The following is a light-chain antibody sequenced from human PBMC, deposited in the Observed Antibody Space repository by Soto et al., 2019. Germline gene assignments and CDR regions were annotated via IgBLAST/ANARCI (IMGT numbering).Light chain of an antibody. CDR3: QQRSNWIT. CDR2: DAS. V-gene: IGKV3-11*01. CDR1: QSVSTF. J-gene: IGKJ5*01. Sequence: EIVLTQSPATLSLSPGARATLSCRASQSVSTFLAWYQQKPGQAPRLLIYDASNRATGIPARFSGSGSGTDFPLTIRSLEPEDSAVYDCQQRSNWITFGQGTRLEIK.